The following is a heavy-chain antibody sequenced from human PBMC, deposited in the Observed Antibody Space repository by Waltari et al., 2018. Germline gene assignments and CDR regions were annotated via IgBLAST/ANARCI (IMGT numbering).Heavy chain of an antibody. CDR3: ANLLS. J-gene: IGHJ5*02. CDR2: ISGGGGA. V-gene: IGHV3-23*04. D-gene: IGHD3-3*01. Sequence: EVQLVESGGDLVQPGGSLRLYCAASGVTFSSYTIYWVRQAPGKGLEWVSAISGGGGAYYADSVKGRFTISRDNSRNTVFLQMNTLRVEDTAVYYCANLLSWGQGTTVAVSS. CDR1: GVTFSSYT.